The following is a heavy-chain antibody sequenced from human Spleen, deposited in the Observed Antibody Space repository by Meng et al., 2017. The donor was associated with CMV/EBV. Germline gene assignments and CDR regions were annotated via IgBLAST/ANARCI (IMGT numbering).Heavy chain of an antibody. CDR1: GYTLTEVS. Sequence: QVHLGQSGAEVKEPGASVKVSCKVSGYTLTEVSMHWVRQAPGKGLEWVGWVSGENGETNYGQKFQDRVTVTADTLTKTAYMEMRSLRSDDSAMYYCARAGAAVTTNFDFWGQGTLVTVSS. J-gene: IGHJ4*02. D-gene: IGHD4-17*01. V-gene: IGHV1-24*01. CDR2: VSGENGET. CDR3: ARAGAAVTTNFDF.